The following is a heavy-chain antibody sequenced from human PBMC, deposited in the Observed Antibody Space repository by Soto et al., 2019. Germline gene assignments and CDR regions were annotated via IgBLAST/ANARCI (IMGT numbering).Heavy chain of an antibody. CDR2: IIPIFGTA. V-gene: IGHV1-69*13. CDR3: ARAFSTFNSSPNYGPSSFDY. J-gene: IGHJ4*02. Sequence: GASVKVSCKASGGTFSSYAISWVRQAPGQGLEWMGGIIPIFGTANYAQKFQGRVTITADESTSTAYMELSSLRSEDTAVYYCARAFSTFNSSPNYGPSSFDYWGQGTLVTVSS. D-gene: IGHD6-13*01. CDR1: GGTFSSYA.